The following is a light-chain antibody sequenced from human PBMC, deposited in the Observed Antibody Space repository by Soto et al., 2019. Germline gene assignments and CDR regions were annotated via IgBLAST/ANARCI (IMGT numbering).Light chain of an antibody. CDR2: DAS. CDR3: QQFANSWT. CDR1: HTIERW. Sequence: IQMTQSPSTLSASVGDRVTITCRASHTIERWMAWYQQKPGKAPSLLIFDASPVHSGVPSRFSGSGSGTEFTLTISSLQPDDFATYYCQQFANSWTFGQGTKVDIK. V-gene: IGKV1-5*01. J-gene: IGKJ1*01.